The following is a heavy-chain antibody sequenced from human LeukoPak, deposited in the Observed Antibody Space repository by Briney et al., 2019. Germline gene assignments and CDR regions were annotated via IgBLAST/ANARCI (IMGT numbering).Heavy chain of an antibody. D-gene: IGHD3-10*01. CDR3: ARQTGYFRY. CDR1: GGSISSDY. V-gene: IGHV4-59*08. Sequence: SETLSLTRTVSGGSISSDYWSWIRQPPGKGLEWIGHIYYSGSTNYNPSLKSRVTISVDTSKNQFSLKLNSVTAADTAVYYCARQTGYFRYWGQGTLVAVSS. CDR2: IYYSGST. J-gene: IGHJ1*01.